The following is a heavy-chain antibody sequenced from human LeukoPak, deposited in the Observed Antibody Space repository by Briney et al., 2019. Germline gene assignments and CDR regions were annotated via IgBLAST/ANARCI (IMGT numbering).Heavy chain of an antibody. CDR2: IKQDGSEK. CDR3: ASGPGIAAAGTPYYYYGMDV. Sequence: GGSLRLPCAASGFTFSSYWMSWVRQAPGKGLEWVANIKQDGSEKYYVDSVKGRFTISRDNAKNSLYLQMNSLRAEDTAVYYCASGPGIAAAGTPYYYYGMDVWGQGTTVTVSS. V-gene: IGHV3-7*01. CDR1: GFTFSSYW. D-gene: IGHD6-13*01. J-gene: IGHJ6*02.